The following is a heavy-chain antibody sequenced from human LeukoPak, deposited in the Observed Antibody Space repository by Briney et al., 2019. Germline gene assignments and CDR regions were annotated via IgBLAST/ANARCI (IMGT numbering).Heavy chain of an antibody. CDR3: ARGEYSSHAEYFQH. V-gene: IGHV4-39*07. Sequence: SETLSLTCTVSGVSISSTSYYWGWIRQPPGKGLEWIGNIYYSGSTYYNPSLKSRVTISVDTSKNQFSLKLSSVTAADTAVYYCARGEYSSHAEYFQHWGQGTLVPVSS. CDR2: IYYSGST. D-gene: IGHD6-6*01. CDR1: GVSISSTSYY. J-gene: IGHJ1*01.